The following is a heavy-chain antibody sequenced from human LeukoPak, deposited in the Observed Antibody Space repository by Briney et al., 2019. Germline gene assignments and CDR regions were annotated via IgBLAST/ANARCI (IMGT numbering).Heavy chain of an antibody. CDR2: INSDGSST. V-gene: IGHV3-74*01. D-gene: IGHD3-10*01. Sequence: PGGSLRLSCVASGFTFSSYGMHWVRQAPGKGLVWVSRINSDGSSTSYADSVKGRFTISRDNAKNTLYLQMNSLRAEDTAVYYCARSDHYYGSGSYLDWFDPWGQGTLVTVSS. J-gene: IGHJ5*02. CDR1: GFTFSSYG. CDR3: ARSDHYYGSGSYLDWFDP.